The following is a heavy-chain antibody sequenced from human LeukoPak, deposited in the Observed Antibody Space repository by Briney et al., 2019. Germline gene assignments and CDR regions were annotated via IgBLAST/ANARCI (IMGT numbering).Heavy chain of an antibody. CDR1: QFTFSSYA. J-gene: IGHJ4*02. Sequence: GGSLRLFCAASQFTFSSYAMRWVRQAPGKGREWLSTIDDSSSHTYYADSVKGRFTLSRDNSKSTLFLQINSLRGEDTAIYYCAKDQDNWNQGYFDYWGQGTLVTVSS. CDR3: AKDQDNWNQGYFDY. CDR2: IDDSSSHT. D-gene: IGHD1-1*01. V-gene: IGHV3-23*01.